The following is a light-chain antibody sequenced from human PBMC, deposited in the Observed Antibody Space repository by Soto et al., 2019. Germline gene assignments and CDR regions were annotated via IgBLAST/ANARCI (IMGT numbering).Light chain of an antibody. CDR2: AAS. CDR3: QQYGTSPIT. Sequence: EIVLTQSPGTLSLSPGERATLSCRASQSVSSSYLAWYQQNSGQAPRLLFYAASSRATAIPDRFSGSGSGTDFTLTLSRLEPEDFAAYYCQQYGTSPITFGQGTRLEIK. CDR1: QSVSSSY. V-gene: IGKV3-20*01. J-gene: IGKJ5*01.